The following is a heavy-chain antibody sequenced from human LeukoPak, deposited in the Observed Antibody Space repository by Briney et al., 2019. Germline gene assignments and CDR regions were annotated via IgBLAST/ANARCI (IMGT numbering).Heavy chain of an antibody. CDR2: IYCSGST. J-gene: IGHJ4*02. V-gene: IGHV4-30-4*01. CDR1: GGSISSGDYY. D-gene: IGHD3-3*01. Sequence: SETLSLTCTVSGGSISSGDYYWSWIRQPPGKGLEWIGYIYCSGSTYYNPSLKSRVTISVDTSKNQFSLKLSSVTAADTAVYYCARADFWSGYPFDYWGQGTLVTVSS. CDR3: ARADFWSGYPFDY.